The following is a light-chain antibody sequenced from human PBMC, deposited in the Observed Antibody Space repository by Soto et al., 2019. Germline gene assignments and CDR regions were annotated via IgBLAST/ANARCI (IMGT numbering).Light chain of an antibody. CDR1: QRVNSRY. Sequence: EIVLTQSPGTLSFSAGERATLSCRASQRVNSRYLAWYQQKPGQAPRLLIYGVSNRATGIPDRFSGSGSGTDFTLTIRRLEPEDFAVYYCQQRSNWPPVFGGGTKVDIK. CDR2: GVS. CDR3: QQRSNWPPV. J-gene: IGKJ4*01. V-gene: IGKV3D-20*02.